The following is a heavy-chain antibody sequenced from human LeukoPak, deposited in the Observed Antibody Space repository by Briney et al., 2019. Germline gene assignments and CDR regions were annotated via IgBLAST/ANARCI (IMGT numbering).Heavy chain of an antibody. CDR1: GFTFSSYA. CDR3: AAYVILRWSGAVDY. V-gene: IGHV3-23*01. Sequence: GGSLRLSCAASGFTFSSYAMSWVRQAPGKGLEWVSAISGSGGSTYYADSVKGRFTISRDNSKNTLYLQMNSLRVEDTAVYYCAAYVILRWSGAVDYWGQGTLVTVSS. J-gene: IGHJ4*02. D-gene: IGHD4-23*01. CDR2: ISGSGGST.